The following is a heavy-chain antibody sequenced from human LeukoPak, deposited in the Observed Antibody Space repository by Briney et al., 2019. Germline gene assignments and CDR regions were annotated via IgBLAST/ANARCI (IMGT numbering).Heavy chain of an antibody. CDR3: ARDGTNLAVVVPAYYYYYYMDV. CDR2: IIPILGIA. CDR1: GYTFTSYG. V-gene: IGHV1-69*04. D-gene: IGHD2-2*01. Sequence: ASVKVSCKASGYTFTSYGISWVRQAPGQGLEWMGRIIPILGIANYAQKFQGRVTITADKSTSTAYMELSSLRSEDTAVYYCARDGTNLAVVVPAYYYYYYMDVWGKGTTVTVSS. J-gene: IGHJ6*03.